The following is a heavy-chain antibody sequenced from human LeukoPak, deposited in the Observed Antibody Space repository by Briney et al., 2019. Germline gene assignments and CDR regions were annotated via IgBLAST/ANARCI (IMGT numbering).Heavy chain of an antibody. J-gene: IGHJ4*02. CDR1: GFTFSAYG. CDR2: ISYDASDT. V-gene: IGHV3-30*18. Sequence: PGRSLRLSCAASGFTFSAYGIHWVRQAPGKGLEWVALISYDASDTYYADSVKGRFTISRDNSKNTLYVQMNSLRAEDTAVYYCAKAGPVGDTTYFDYWGQGTLVTVSS. CDR3: AKAGPVGDTTYFDY. D-gene: IGHD1-26*01.